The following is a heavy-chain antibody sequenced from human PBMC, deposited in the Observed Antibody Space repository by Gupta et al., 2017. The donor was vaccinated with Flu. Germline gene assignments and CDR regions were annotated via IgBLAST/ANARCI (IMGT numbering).Heavy chain of an antibody. V-gene: IGHV3-23*01. CDR1: GFTFSSYA. Sequence: EVQLLESGGGLVQPGGSLRLSCAASGFTFSSYAMSWVRQAPGKGLEWVSGLSGSGGSTFYADSVKARFTISRDNSKNTLHLQMNSLRADDTAVYYCARDLYSYGLYWYFGLWGLGTLVTVSS. CDR2: LSGSGGST. J-gene: IGHJ2*01. D-gene: IGHD5-18*01. CDR3: ARDLYSYGLYWYFGL.